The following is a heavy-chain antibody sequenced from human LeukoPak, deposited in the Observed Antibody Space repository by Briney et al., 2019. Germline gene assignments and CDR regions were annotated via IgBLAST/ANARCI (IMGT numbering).Heavy chain of an antibody. CDR3: ARLSGITMVRGDHDY. CDR1: GYSISSGYY. V-gene: IGHV4-38-2*02. Sequence: SETLSLTCTVSGYSISSGYYWGWIRQPPGKGLEWIGSIYHSGSTYYNPSLKSRVTISVDTSKNQFSLKLSSVTAADTAVYYCARLSGITMVRGDHDYWGQGTLVTVSS. CDR2: IYHSGST. D-gene: IGHD3-10*01. J-gene: IGHJ4*02.